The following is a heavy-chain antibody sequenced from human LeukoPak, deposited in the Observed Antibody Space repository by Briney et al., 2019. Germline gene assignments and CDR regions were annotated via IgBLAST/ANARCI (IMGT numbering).Heavy chain of an antibody. D-gene: IGHD3-16*02. CDR3: ARDGYYDYVWGSYRLFDY. J-gene: IGHJ4*02. V-gene: IGHV3-20*04. CDR2: INWNGGST. Sequence: PGGSLRLSCAASGFTFDDYGMSWVRQAPGKGLEWVSGINWNGGSTGYADSVKGRFTISRDNAKNSLYLQMNSLRAGDTALYYCARDGYYDYVWGSYRLFDYWGQGTLVTVSS. CDR1: GFTFDDYG.